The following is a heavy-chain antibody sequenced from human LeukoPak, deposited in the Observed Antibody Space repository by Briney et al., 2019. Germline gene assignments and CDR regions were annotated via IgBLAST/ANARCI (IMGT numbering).Heavy chain of an antibody. V-gene: IGHV1-24*01. CDR1: GYTLTELS. D-gene: IGHD2-2*01. CDR2: FDPEDGET. CDR3: ATDGYRHQLLNWFDP. Sequence: GSVKVSCKVSGYTLTELSMHWVRQAPGKGVEWMGGFDPEDGETIYAQKFQGRVTMTEDTSTDTAYMELSSLRSEDTAVYYCATDGYRHQLLNWFDPWGQGTLVTVSS. J-gene: IGHJ5*02.